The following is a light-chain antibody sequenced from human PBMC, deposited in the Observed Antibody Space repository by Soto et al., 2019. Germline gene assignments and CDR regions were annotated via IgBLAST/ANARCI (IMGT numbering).Light chain of an antibody. CDR2: DSK. CDR3: QSYGTSLSGLYV. V-gene: IGLV1-40*01. J-gene: IGLJ1*01. CDR1: SPNIGAGQD. Sequence: QSVLTQPASVSGAPGQRVTISCTGNSPNIGAGQDVHWYRQLPGAAPKFLISDSKKRAPGVPDRFSVSKSGASASLAITGLRAEDEGDYFCQSYGTSLSGLYVFGTGTKVTVL.